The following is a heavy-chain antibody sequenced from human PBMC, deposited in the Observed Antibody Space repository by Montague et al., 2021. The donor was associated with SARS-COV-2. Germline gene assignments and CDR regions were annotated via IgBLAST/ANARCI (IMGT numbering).Heavy chain of an antibody. CDR3: ARRGYTGSGYFDY. Sequence: SETLSLTCSVSGFSISSGFYWAWQSPGKGPEWIGTVYHSGYTHYNPSLKGRVTVSIDTSKNQFSLTVTSVTAADTAVYFCARRGYTGSGYFDYWGQGTLVTVSS. CDR2: VYHSGYT. D-gene: IGHD5-12*01. V-gene: IGHV4-38-2*01. CDR1: GFSISSGFY. J-gene: IGHJ4*02.